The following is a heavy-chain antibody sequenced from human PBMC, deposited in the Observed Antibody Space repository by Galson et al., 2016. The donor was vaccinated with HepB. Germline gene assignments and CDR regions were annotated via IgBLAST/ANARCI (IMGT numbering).Heavy chain of an antibody. Sequence: ETLSLPCAVSGYSISSGYCWGWIRQPPGKGLEWIGNICHSGNTYFNPSLESRVTISVDTSKNQFSLEVNSVTAAETAVYYCARDPTRPWANDASDIWGQGTMVTVSS. D-gene: IGHD1-1*01. J-gene: IGHJ3*02. CDR1: GYSISSGYC. CDR3: ARDPTRPWANDASDI. CDR2: ICHSGNT. V-gene: IGHV4-38-2*02.